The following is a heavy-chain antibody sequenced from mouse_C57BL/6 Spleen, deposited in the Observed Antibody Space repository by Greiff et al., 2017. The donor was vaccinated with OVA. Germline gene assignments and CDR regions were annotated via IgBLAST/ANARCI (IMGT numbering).Heavy chain of an antibody. CDR3: TMGLLSYYYAMDY. CDR1: GFTFSSYA. J-gene: IGHJ4*01. CDR2: ISSGGDYI. V-gene: IGHV5-9-1*02. D-gene: IGHD2-10*01. Sequence: EVKLMESGEGLVKPGGSLKLSCAASGFTFSSYAMSWVRQTPEKRLEWVAYISSGGDYIYYADTVKGRFTISRDNARNTLYLQMSSLKSEDTAMYYCTMGLLSYYYAMDYWGQGTSVTVSS.